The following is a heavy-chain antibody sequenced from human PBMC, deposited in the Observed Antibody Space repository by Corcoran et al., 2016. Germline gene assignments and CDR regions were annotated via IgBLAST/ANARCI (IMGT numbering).Heavy chain of an antibody. J-gene: IGHJ4*02. CDR1: GFTFSGSA. D-gene: IGHD3-16*02. CDR3: TSRDVRLGELSSDY. Sequence: EVQLVESGGGLVQPGGSLKLSCAASGFTFSGSAMHWVRQASGKGLEWVGRIRSKANSYATAYAASVTGRFTISRDDSKNTAYLQMNSLKTEDTAVYYCTSRDVRLGELSSDYWGQGTLVTVSS. V-gene: IGHV3-73*02. CDR2: IRSKANSYAT.